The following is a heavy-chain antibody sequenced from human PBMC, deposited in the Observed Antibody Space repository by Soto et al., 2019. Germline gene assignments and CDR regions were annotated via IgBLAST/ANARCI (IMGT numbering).Heavy chain of an antibody. Sequence: QVQLVQSGAEVKKPGASVKVSCKASGYTFTSYGISWVRQAPGQGLEWMGCISAYNGNTNYGQTLQCNGAMTTDTSSISACMELRILLSDGTAVYSWARELGYCSGGSCYSRHGLGIWAQGPTVAVSS. V-gene: IGHV1-18*01. CDR3: ARELGYCSGGSCYSRHGLGI. CDR1: GYTFTSYG. CDR2: ISAYNGNT. D-gene: IGHD2-15*01. J-gene: IGHJ6*01.